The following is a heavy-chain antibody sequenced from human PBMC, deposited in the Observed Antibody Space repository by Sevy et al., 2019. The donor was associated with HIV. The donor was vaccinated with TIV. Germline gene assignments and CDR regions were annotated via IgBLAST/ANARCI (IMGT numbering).Heavy chain of an antibody. J-gene: IGHJ4*02. D-gene: IGHD2-2*01. Sequence: GGSLRLSCAASGFTFSSFAMHWVRQAPGKGLEWVVVISYDGSSKYYPNSVKGRFTISRDNAKNTLYLQMNRLRPEDTAVYFCAILGVDCVSTNCYGMRSLSFDFWGQGTLVTVSS. CDR2: ISYDGSSK. CDR1: GFTFSSFA. CDR3: AILGVDCVSTNCYGMRSLSFDF. V-gene: IGHV3-30-3*01.